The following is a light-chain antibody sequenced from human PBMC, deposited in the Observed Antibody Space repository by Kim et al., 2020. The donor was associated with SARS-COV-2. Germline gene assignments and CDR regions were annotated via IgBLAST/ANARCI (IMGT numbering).Light chain of an antibody. Sequence: SSELTQDPAVSVALGQTVRITCQGDSIRSYYATWYQQKPGQAPILVIYGKNNRPSGIPDRFSGSSSGNTASLTITGSQAGDEADYYCNSRASNDNVVFGG. CDR3: NSRASNDNVV. CDR2: GKN. CDR1: SIRSYY. J-gene: IGLJ2*01. V-gene: IGLV3-19*01.